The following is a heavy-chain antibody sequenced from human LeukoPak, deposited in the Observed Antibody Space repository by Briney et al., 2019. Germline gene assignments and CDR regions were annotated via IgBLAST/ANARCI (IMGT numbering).Heavy chain of an antibody. CDR1: GGSISSDY. Sequence: SETLSLACSVSGGSISSDYWSWIRQPAGKGLEWIGRIYSSGSTNYNPSLKSRVTISVDTSKNQFSLKLSSVTAADTAVYYCARSKKYYDFWSGYGWFDPWGQGTLVTVSS. J-gene: IGHJ5*02. CDR2: IYSSGST. D-gene: IGHD3-3*01. CDR3: ARSKKYYDFWSGYGWFDP. V-gene: IGHV4-4*07.